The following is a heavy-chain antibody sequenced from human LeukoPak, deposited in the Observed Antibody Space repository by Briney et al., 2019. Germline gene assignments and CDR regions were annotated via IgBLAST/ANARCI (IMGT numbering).Heavy chain of an antibody. CDR3: TTDTWYSAGH. Sequence: GGSLRLSCTASGFIFSGSWMAWIRQAPGKGLEWVAIIKKDGSEKYYVDSMRGRFTISRDNAKNSLFLQMNSLRAEDTAIYYCTTDTWYSAGHWGQGTLVTVSS. CDR1: GFIFSGSW. CDR2: IKKDGSEK. J-gene: IGHJ4*02. D-gene: IGHD2-15*01. V-gene: IGHV3-7*03.